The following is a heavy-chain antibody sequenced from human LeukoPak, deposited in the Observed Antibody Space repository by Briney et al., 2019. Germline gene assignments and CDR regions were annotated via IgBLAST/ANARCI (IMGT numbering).Heavy chain of an antibody. CDR3: AKLSGPFLTGYYMDY. V-gene: IGHV3-23*01. CDR2: ISGSGGST. Sequence: GGSLRLSCAASGFTFSSYAMSWVRQAPGKGLGWVSGISGSGGSTYYADSVKGRFTISRDNSKNTLYLQMNSLRAEDTAVYYCAKLSGPFLTGYYMDYWGQGILVTVSS. D-gene: IGHD3-9*01. CDR1: GFTFSSYA. J-gene: IGHJ4*02.